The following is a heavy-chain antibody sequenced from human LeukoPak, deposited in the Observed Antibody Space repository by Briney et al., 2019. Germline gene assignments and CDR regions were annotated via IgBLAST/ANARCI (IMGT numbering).Heavy chain of an antibody. V-gene: IGHV3-53*01. CDR2: IYSGGST. CDR1: GFTVSSNY. CDR3: ARDKERDDSSGYYYYYDMDV. J-gene: IGHJ6*02. D-gene: IGHD3-22*01. Sequence: GGSLRLSCAASGFTVSSNYMSWVRQAPGKGLEWVSVIYSGGSTYYADSVKGRFTISRDNSKNTLYLQMNSLRAEDTAVYYCARDKERDDSSGYYYYYDMDVWGQGTTVTVSS.